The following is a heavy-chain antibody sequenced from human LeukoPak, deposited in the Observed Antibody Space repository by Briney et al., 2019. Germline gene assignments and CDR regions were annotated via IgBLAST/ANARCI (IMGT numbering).Heavy chain of an antibody. CDR1: GFTFSDYY. CDR3: AKDFLAYYYDSSGYPDY. D-gene: IGHD3-22*01. V-gene: IGHV3-11*01. Sequence: GGSLRLSCAASGFTFSDYYMSWIRQAPGKGLEWVSYISSSGSTIYYADSVKGRFTISRDNAKNSLYLQMNSLRAEDTALYYCAKDFLAYYYDSSGYPDYWGQGTLVTVSS. CDR2: ISSSGSTI. J-gene: IGHJ4*02.